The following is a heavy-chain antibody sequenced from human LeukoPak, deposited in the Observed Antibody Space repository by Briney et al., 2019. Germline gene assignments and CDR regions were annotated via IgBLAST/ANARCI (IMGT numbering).Heavy chain of an antibody. V-gene: IGHV3-48*01. Sequence: GGSLRLSCAASGFTFSSYSVNWVRQAPGKGLEWVSHISSSSTAAYYADPVKGRFTISRDNSKNTLSLQMNSLSPEDTAIYYCAKDRWVPDSWGQGTVVTVSS. J-gene: IGHJ5*02. CDR1: GFTFSSYS. CDR3: AKDRWVPDS. CDR2: ISSSSTAA. D-gene: IGHD1-14*01.